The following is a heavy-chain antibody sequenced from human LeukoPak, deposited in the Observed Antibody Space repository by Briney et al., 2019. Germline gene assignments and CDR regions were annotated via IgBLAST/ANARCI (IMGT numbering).Heavy chain of an antibody. Sequence: PGGSLRLSCAASGFTFSSYSMNWVRQAPGKGLEWVSYISSSSSTIYYADSVKGRFTISRDNAKNSLYLQMNSLRDEDTAVYYWARDFGYCGGDCYLVDAFDIWGQGTMVTVSS. CDR2: ISSSSSTI. CDR3: ARDFGYCGGDCYLVDAFDI. D-gene: IGHD2-21*01. V-gene: IGHV3-48*02. J-gene: IGHJ3*02. CDR1: GFTFSSYS.